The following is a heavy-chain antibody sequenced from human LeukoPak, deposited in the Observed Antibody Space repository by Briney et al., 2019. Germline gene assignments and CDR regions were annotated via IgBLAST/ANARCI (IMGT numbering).Heavy chain of an antibody. CDR3: ARDSEGTYYGMDV. Sequence: SETLSLTCTVSGGSISSYYWSWIRQPPGKGLEWIGYIYYSGSTNYNPSLKSRVTISVDTPKNQFSLKLSSVTAADTAVYYCARDSEGTYYGMDVWGQGTTVTVSS. CDR2: IYYSGST. V-gene: IGHV4-59*01. D-gene: IGHD1-1*01. CDR1: GGSISSYY. J-gene: IGHJ6*02.